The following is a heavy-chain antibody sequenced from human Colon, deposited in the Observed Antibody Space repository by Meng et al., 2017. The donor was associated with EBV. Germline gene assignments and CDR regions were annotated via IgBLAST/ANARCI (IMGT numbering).Heavy chain of an antibody. CDR1: GDSITTNGYY. V-gene: IGHV4-39*07. J-gene: IGHJ4*02. D-gene: IGHD3-16*01. CDR3: ARERGGVTRDFDS. CDR2: IFYSGNT. Sequence: QLHLQESGPGLLKPSEPLSLTGSVSGDSITTNGYYWGWIRQSPGKGLEWIGSIFYSGNTYFNPSLKTRVTISVDTSKNQFSLKLSSVTAADTAIYYCARERGGVTRDFDSWGQGALVTVSS.